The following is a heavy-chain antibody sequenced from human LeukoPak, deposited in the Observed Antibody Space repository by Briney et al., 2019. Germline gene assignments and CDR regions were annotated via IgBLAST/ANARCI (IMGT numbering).Heavy chain of an antibody. CDR1: GFTFSNYA. D-gene: IGHD1-26*01. CDR2: ISGSGGST. V-gene: IGHV3-23*01. J-gene: IGHJ4*02. CDR3: AKDRGGNYLFYLDY. Sequence: GGSLRLSCAASGFTFSNYAMTWVRQAPGKGLEWVSGISGSGGSTYYADSVKGRFTISRDNSKNTLYLQMNSLRAEDTAVYYCAKDRGGNYLFYLDYWSQGTLVTVSS.